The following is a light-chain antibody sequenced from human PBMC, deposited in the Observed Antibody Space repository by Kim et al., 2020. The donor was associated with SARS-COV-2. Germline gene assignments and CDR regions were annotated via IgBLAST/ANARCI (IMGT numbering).Light chain of an antibody. Sequence: EIAMTQSPATLSVSPGDRVTLSCRASQSISYSLAWYQQKPGQAPKLLIYAATTRPPGIPVRFSGSGVGTEFTLTISSLQSEDFALYYCQQYNSWPRTFGQGTKVDIK. CDR3: QQYNSWPRT. V-gene: IGKV3-15*01. CDR2: AAT. J-gene: IGKJ1*01. CDR1: QSISYS.